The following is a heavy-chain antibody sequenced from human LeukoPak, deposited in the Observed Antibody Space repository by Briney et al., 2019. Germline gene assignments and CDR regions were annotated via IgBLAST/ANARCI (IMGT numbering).Heavy chain of an antibody. D-gene: IGHD3-3*01. J-gene: IGHJ6*03. V-gene: IGHV1-18*01. CDR2: ISAYNGNT. CDR1: GYTFTSYG. Sequence: VASVKVSCKASGYTFTSYGISWARQAPGQGLEWMGWISAYNGNTNYAQKLQGRVTMTTDTSTSTAYMELRSLRSDDTAVYYCARDVFLEWFEDYMDVWGKGTTVTVSS. CDR3: ARDVFLEWFEDYMDV.